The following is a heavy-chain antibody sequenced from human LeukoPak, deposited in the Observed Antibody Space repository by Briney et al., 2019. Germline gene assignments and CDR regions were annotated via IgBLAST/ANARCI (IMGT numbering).Heavy chain of an antibody. J-gene: IGHJ6*02. CDR2: IIPIFGTA. D-gene: IGHD3-3*01. Sequence: GSSVKVSCKASGGTFSSYAISWVRQAPGQGLEWMGGIIPIFGTANYAQKFQGRVTMTKDTSTSTVYMELRSLRSEDTAVYYCARAEQYDFWSDTSLTSMDVWGQGTTVTVSS. V-gene: IGHV1-69*05. CDR3: ARAEQYDFWSDTSLTSMDV. CDR1: GGTFSSYA.